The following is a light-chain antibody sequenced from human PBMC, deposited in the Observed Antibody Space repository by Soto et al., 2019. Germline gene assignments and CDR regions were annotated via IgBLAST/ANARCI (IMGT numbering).Light chain of an antibody. CDR1: RSDVGSYNH. V-gene: IGLV2-14*03. Sequence: QSVLNPPASVSWSPGKSNNNPRSGTRSDVGSYNHVAWYQQFPGKTPKLMIYAVSDRPSGVSDRFSGSKSGITASLTISGLQTEDEADYYCISYTDRQSYLFGTGTKVTVL. CDR2: AVS. J-gene: IGLJ1*01. CDR3: ISYTDRQSYL.